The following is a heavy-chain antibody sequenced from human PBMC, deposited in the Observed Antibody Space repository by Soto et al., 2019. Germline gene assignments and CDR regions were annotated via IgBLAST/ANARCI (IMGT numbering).Heavy chain of an antibody. CDR1: GGTFSSYA. CDR3: ARVQQPARHYSDYGIDV. CDR2: IVPMFGRS. Sequence: QVQLVQSGAEVKKPGSSVKVSCAASGGTFSSYAISWVRQAPGQGLEWVGLIVPMFGRSSSTQKFQGRFTITADDSSCTAYMDLSSLTSEDTAVYYCARVQQPARHYSDYGIDVWGQGTTVTVS. J-gene: IGHJ6*02. V-gene: IGHV1-69*12. D-gene: IGHD6-13*01.